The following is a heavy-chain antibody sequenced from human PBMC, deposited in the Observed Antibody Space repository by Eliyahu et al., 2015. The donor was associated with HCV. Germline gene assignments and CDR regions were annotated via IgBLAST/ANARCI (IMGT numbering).Heavy chain of an antibody. J-gene: IGHJ6*02. CDR2: ISYDGSNK. CDR3: AKDKSGNWNSYYGMDV. CDR1: GXXFRSVX. D-gene: IGHD1-7*01. V-gene: IGHV3-30*18. Sequence: QVQLVESGGGVVQPGRSLRLSXAAXGXXFRSVXMHWVRQAPXKGLEWVAVISYDGSNKYHVDSVKGRFTISRDNSKNTLYLQMNSLRPEDTAVYYCAKDKSGNWNSYYGMDVWGQGTTVTVSS.